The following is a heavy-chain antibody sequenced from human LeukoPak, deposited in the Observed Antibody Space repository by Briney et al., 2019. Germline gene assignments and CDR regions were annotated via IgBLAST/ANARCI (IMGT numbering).Heavy chain of an antibody. D-gene: IGHD2-2*01. J-gene: IGHJ6*03. CDR2: IYTSGST. Sequence: LETLSLTYTVSGGSISSYYWSWIRQPAGKGLEWIGRIYTSGSTNYNPSLKSRVTMSVDTSKNQFSLKLSSVTAADTAVYYGAREAVPAAMSYYYYMDVWGKGTTVTVSS. CDR1: GGSISSYY. CDR3: AREAVPAAMSYYYYMDV. V-gene: IGHV4-4*07.